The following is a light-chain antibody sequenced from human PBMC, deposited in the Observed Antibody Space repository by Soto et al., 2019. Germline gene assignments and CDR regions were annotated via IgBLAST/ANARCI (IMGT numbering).Light chain of an antibody. Sequence: QSALTQPPSASGSPGQSVXXSCAGSSSDIGASNSVSWYQQHPGKAPKLLISEVTKRPSGVPDRFSGSKSGNTASLTVSGLQADDEADYYCGSKAGSNKHVVFGGGTKVTVL. CDR1: SSDIGASNS. V-gene: IGLV2-8*01. J-gene: IGLJ2*01. CDR2: EVT. CDR3: GSKAGSNKHVV.